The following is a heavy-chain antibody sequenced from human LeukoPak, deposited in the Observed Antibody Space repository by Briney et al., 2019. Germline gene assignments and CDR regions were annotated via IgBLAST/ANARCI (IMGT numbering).Heavy chain of an antibody. V-gene: IGHV3-73*01. D-gene: IGHD5-18*01. J-gene: IGHJ3*02. CDR1: GFTFSGSA. Sequence: PGGSLRLSCAASGFTFSGSAMHWVRQASGKGLEWVGRIRSKANSYATAYAASVKGRFTISRDDSKNTAYLQMNSLKTEDTAVCYCTRQDVGTGYSYGLDAFDIWGQGTMVTVSS. CDR3: TRQDVGTGYSYGLDAFDI. CDR2: IRSKANSYAT.